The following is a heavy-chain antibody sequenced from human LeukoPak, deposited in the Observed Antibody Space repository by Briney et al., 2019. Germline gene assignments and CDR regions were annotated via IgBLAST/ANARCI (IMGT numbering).Heavy chain of an antibody. J-gene: IGHJ6*02. D-gene: IGHD5-18*01. V-gene: IGHV1-2*02. Sequence: ASVKVSCKASGYTFTGYYMHWVRQAPGQGREWMGWINPNSGGTYYAQQFQDRVTMTRDTSISTAYMELSRLRSDDTAVYYWARVVDTAQGRYYYYGMDVWGQGTTVTVSS. CDR3: ARVVDTAQGRYYYYGMDV. CDR1: GYTFTGYY. CDR2: INPNSGGT.